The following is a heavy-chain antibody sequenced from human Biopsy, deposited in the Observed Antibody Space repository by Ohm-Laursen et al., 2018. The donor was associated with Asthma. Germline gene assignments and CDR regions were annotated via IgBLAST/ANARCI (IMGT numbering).Heavy chain of an antibody. J-gene: IGHJ6*02. CDR2: ISVYNGNT. D-gene: IGHD3-10*01. V-gene: IGHV1-18*01. CDR1: GCTFNSAG. CDR3: ARAVDYSHYYGIDV. Sequence: ASVKVSCKTSGCTFNSAGITWVRRAPGQGLEWMGWISVYNGNTKVAQKLQDRVTMITDTSTSTAYMELRSLRSDDTAVYFCARAVDYSHYYGIDVWGQGTTVTVSS.